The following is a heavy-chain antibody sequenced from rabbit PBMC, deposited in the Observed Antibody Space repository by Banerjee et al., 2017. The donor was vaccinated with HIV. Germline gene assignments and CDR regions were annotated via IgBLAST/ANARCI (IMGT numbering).Heavy chain of an antibody. CDR1: GFSFSSSYY. V-gene: IGHV1S45*01. J-gene: IGHJ4*01. Sequence: QEQLVESGGGLVQPEGSLTLTCTASGFSFSSSYYMCWVRQAPGKGLEWIGCIVAGSNSAYYTTWAKGRFTISKTSSTTVTLQMTSLTAADTATYFCARDAGYAGSNLWGQGTLVTVS. CDR2: IVAGSNSA. CDR3: ARDAGYAGSNL. D-gene: IGHD4-2*01.